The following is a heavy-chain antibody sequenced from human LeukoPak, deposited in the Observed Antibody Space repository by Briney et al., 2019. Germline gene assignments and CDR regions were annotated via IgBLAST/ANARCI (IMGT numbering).Heavy chain of an antibody. V-gene: IGHV1-46*01. J-gene: IGHJ6*02. Sequence: GASVKVSCKASGYTFTSYYMHWVRQAPGQGLEWMGIINPSGGSTSYAQKFQGRVTMTRDTSTSTVYMELSSLRSEDTAVYYCTYSYGYQGDYYYGMDVWGQGTTVTVSS. CDR2: INPSGGST. CDR3: TYSYGYQGDYYYGMDV. D-gene: IGHD5-18*01. CDR1: GYTFTSYY.